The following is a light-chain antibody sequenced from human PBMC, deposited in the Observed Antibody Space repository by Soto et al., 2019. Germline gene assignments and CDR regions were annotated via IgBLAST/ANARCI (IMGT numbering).Light chain of an antibody. CDR1: SSDVGGYNY. V-gene: IGLV2-14*01. CDR2: DVS. J-gene: IGLJ1*01. Sequence: QAVVTQPASVSGSPGQSITISCTGTSSDVGGYNYVSWYQQHPGKAPKLMISDVSRRPSGVSNRFSGSKSGNTASLTISGLQAEDEAVYYCSSYTSGSALGVFGTGTKLTVL. CDR3: SSYTSGSALGV.